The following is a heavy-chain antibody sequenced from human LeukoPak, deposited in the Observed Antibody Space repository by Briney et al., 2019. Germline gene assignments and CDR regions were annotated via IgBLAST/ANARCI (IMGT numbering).Heavy chain of an antibody. CDR3: ATPDYYDSHQHEHFQH. CDR2: ISYDGSNK. Sequence: GGSLRLSCAASGFTFSSYGVHWVRQAPGKGLEWVAVISYDGSNKYYADSVKGRFTISRDNSKNTLYLQMNSLRAEDTAVYYCATPDYYDSHQHEHFQHWGQGTLVTVSS. D-gene: IGHD3-22*01. V-gene: IGHV3-30*03. J-gene: IGHJ1*01. CDR1: GFTFSSYG.